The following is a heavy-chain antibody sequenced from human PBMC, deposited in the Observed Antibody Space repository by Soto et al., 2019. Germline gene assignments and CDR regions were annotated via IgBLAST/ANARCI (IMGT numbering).Heavy chain of an antibody. V-gene: IGHV4-39*01. J-gene: IGHJ4*02. CDR1: GGSVSSSTYY. Sequence: QLQLQESGPGLVKPSETLSLTCIVSGGSVSSSTYYWAWIRQFPGKGLEWIGSIYYSGSTYYNPSLKSRITISIDRSKNQFSLKLTSVTAADTAVYYCAPDEIGTKTVDYWGQGTLVTVSS. CDR2: IYYSGST. D-gene: IGHD2-8*01. CDR3: APDEIGTKTVDY.